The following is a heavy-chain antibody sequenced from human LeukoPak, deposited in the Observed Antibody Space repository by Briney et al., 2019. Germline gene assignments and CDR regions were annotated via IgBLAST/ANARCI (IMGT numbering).Heavy chain of an antibody. D-gene: IGHD4-23*01. Sequence: SETLSLTCTVSGGSISSYYWSWIRQPPGKGLEWLGYIYYSGSTNYNPSLKSRVTISVDTSKNQFSLKLSSVTAADTAVYYCARDGTGGIYYYYGMDVWGQGTTVTVSS. V-gene: IGHV4-59*01. CDR3: ARDGTGGIYYYYGMDV. J-gene: IGHJ6*02. CDR2: IYYSGST. CDR1: GGSISSYY.